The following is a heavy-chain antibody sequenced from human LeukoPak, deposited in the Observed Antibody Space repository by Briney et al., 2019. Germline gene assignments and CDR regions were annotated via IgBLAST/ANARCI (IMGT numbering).Heavy chain of an antibody. CDR3: AKVAKYYYGPETYYFFEQ. J-gene: IGHJ4*02. CDR2: ISTSSSYI. Sequence: RGSLRLSCAASGFTFSSYSMNWVRQAPGKGLEWVSFISTSSSYIHNADSVKGRFTVSRDYTKNSLYLQMNSLRVEDTAVYYCAKVAKYYYGPETYYFFEQWGQGTPVTASS. D-gene: IGHD3-10*01. V-gene: IGHV3-21*01. CDR1: GFTFSSYS.